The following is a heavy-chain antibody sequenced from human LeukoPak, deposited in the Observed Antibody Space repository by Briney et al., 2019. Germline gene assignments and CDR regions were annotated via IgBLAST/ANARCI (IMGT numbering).Heavy chain of an antibody. CDR3: GRDLAAAGTIDP. CDR1: GGSISSSSYY. J-gene: IGHJ5*02. D-gene: IGHD6-13*01. Sequence: SGTLSLTCTVSGGSISSSSYYWGWIRQPPGKGLEWIGSIYYSGSTYYNPSLKSRVTISVDTSKNQFSLKLSSVTAADTAVYYCGRDLAAAGTIDPWGQGTLVTVSS. V-gene: IGHV4-39*07. CDR2: IYYSGST.